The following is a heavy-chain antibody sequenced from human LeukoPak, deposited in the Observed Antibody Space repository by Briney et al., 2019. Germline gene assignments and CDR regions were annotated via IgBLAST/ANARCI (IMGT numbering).Heavy chain of an antibody. CDR2: IYYSGST. J-gene: IGHJ4*02. Sequence: PSETLSLTCTVSGGSISSSSYYWGWIRQPPGKGLEWIGSIYYSGSTYYNPSLKSRVTISVDTSKNQFSLKLSSVTAADTAVYYCATYYGGTVNYWGQGTLVTVSS. CDR3: ATYYGGTVNY. V-gene: IGHV4-39*07. CDR1: GGSISSSSYY. D-gene: IGHD4-23*01.